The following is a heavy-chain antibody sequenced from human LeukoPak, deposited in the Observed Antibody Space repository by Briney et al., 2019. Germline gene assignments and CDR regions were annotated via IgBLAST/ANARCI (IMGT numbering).Heavy chain of an antibody. CDR1: GFTFNSYA. Sequence: GGSLRLSCAASGFTFNSYAMSWFRQAPGKGLEWVSSISASGDRTYYPDSVKGRFTISRDNSKNTLSLQMNSLRAEDTAVYYCAKQGFGCWGQGTLVTVSS. CDR2: ISASGDRT. CDR3: AKQGFGC. J-gene: IGHJ4*02. V-gene: IGHV3-23*01.